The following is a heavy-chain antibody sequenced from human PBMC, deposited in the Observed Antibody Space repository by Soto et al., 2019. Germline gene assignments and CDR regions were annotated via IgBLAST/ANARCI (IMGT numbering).Heavy chain of an antibody. CDR3: ARDFPFYYGMDV. D-gene: IGHD3-16*01. V-gene: IGHV3-21*01. J-gene: IGHJ6*02. CDR2: ISSRSDI. CDR1: GFTFSTYS. Sequence: GGSLRLSCVGSGFTFSTYSINWVRQAPGKGLEWVSSISSRSDIYYADSVKGRFTISRDNAENSLFLQMNSLRAEDTAVYYCARDFPFYYGMDVWGQGTTVTVSS.